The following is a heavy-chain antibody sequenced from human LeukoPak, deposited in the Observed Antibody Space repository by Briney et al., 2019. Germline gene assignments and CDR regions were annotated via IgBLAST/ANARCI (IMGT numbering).Heavy chain of an antibody. D-gene: IGHD3-22*01. CDR2: IIPILGIA. CDR1: GGTFSSYT. CDR3: ARVSATASSGYYFDY. Sequence: GSSVKVSCKASGGTFSSYTISWVRRAPGQGLEWMGRIIPILGIANYAQKFRGRVTITADKSTSTAYMELSSLRSEDTVGYYCARVSATASSGYYFDYWGQGTLVTVSS. V-gene: IGHV1-69*02. J-gene: IGHJ4*02.